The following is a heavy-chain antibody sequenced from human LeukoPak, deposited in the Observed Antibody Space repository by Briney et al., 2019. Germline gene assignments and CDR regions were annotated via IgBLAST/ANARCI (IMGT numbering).Heavy chain of an antibody. CDR3: ARHPTVTTGKQFDY. D-gene: IGHD4-17*01. V-gene: IGHV4-31*03. CDR2: IYYSGST. Sequence: SQTLSLTCTVSGGSISSGGYYWSWIRQHPGKGLEWIGYIYYSGSTYYNPSLKSRVTISVDTSTNQFSLKLGSVTAADTAVYYCARHPTVTTGKQFDYWGQGTLVTVSS. J-gene: IGHJ4*02. CDR1: GGSISSGGYY.